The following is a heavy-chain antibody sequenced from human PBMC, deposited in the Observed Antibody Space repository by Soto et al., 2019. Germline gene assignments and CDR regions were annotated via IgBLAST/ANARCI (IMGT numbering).Heavy chain of an antibody. Sequence: GGSLRLSCAASGFTFSSYSMNWVRQAPGKGLEWVSSISSSSSYIYYADSVKGRFTISRDNAKNSLYLQMNSLRAEDTAVYYCARPAAVYYYYMDVWGKGTTVTVSS. CDR1: GFTFSSYS. V-gene: IGHV3-21*01. CDR2: ISSSSSYI. J-gene: IGHJ6*03. D-gene: IGHD2-2*01. CDR3: ARPAAVYYYYMDV.